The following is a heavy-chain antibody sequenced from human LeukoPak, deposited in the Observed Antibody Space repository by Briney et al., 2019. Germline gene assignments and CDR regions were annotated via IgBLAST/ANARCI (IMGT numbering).Heavy chain of an antibody. V-gene: IGHV4-39*07. D-gene: IGHD4-23*01. Sequence: PSETLSLTCTVSGGSISSSSYYWGWIRQPPGKGLEWIGSIYYSGSTYYNPSLKSRVTISVDTSKNQFSLKLSSVTAADTAVYYCARQPGLNYGGNSEWVDYWGQGTLVTVSS. J-gene: IGHJ4*02. CDR1: GGSISSSSYY. CDR2: IYYSGST. CDR3: ARQPGLNYGGNSEWVDY.